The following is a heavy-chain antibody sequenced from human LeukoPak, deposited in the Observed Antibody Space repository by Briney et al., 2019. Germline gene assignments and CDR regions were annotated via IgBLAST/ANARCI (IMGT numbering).Heavy chain of an antibody. V-gene: IGHV3-11*04. J-gene: IGHJ4*02. CDR3: AKTRVTTFFDY. Sequence: PSETLSLTCTVSGGSISSSSYYWGWIRQAPGKGLEWVSYISTSSTTIYYADSVKGRFTISRDNARNSLYLQMNSLRAEDTAVYYCAKTRVTTFFDYWGQGTLVTVSS. CDR2: ISTSSTTI. D-gene: IGHD4-17*01. CDR1: GGSISSSSYY.